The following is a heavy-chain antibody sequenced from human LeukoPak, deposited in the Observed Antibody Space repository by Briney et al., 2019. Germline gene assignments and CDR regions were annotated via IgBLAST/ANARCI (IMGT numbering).Heavy chain of an antibody. J-gene: IGHJ3*02. CDR3: AKDSETPLWFGELFGAFDI. Sequence: PGGSLRLSCAASGFTFSSDAMSWVRQAPGKGLEWVSAISGSGGSTYYADSVKGRFTISRDNSKNTLYLQMNSLRAEDTAVYYCAKDSETPLWFGELFGAFDIWGQGTMVTVSS. CDR2: ISGSGGST. D-gene: IGHD3-10*01. V-gene: IGHV3-23*01. CDR1: GFTFSSDA.